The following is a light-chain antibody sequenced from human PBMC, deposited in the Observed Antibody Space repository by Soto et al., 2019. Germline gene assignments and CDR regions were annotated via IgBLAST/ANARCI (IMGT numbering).Light chain of an antibody. CDR2: AAS. V-gene: IGKV1-39*01. Sequence: DIQMTHSPSSLSASVGDRVTITCXASQSISSYLNWYQQKPGKAPKLLIYAASSLQSGVPSRFSGSGSGADFTLTISSLQSEDFAVYYCQQYNSWPLTFGGGTKVDIK. CDR1: QSISSY. CDR3: QQYNSWPLT. J-gene: IGKJ4*01.